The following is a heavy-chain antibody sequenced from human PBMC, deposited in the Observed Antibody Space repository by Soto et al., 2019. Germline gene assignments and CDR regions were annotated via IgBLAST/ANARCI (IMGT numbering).Heavy chain of an antibody. CDR1: GYTLTELS. CDR2: FDPEDGET. Sequence: ASVKVSCKVSGYTLTELSMHWVRQAPGKGLEWMGGFDPEDGETIYAQKFQGRVTMTEDTSTDTAYMELSSLRSEDTAVYYCHIVATPRYAFDIWGQGTKVTVSS. D-gene: IGHD5-12*01. CDR3: HIVATPRYAFDI. J-gene: IGHJ3*02. V-gene: IGHV1-24*01.